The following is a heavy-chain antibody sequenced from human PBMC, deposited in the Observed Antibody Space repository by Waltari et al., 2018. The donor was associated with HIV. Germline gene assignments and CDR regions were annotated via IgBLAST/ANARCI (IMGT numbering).Heavy chain of an antibody. Sequence: QVQLVESGGGAVQPGTYLTPSWAVSGFPFASFGSHWVRKSPGKGLEWLAVFWSDGVEISYADSVKGRFTISKDSSQKTLYLHLTSLRAEDTALYYCARGYSSSRWIPLYHWGRGTLVTVSS. V-gene: IGHV3-33*01. CDR2: FWSDGVEI. CDR3: ARGYSSSRWIPLYH. CDR1: GFPFASFG. J-gene: IGHJ4*02. D-gene: IGHD6-6*01.